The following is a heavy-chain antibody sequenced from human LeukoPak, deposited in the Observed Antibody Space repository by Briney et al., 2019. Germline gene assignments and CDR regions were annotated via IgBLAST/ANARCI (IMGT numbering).Heavy chain of an antibody. J-gene: IGHJ5*02. CDR3: ARARRVYDSTLKGWFAP. Sequence: ETLSLTCAVYRGSFSGYYWCWIRQPPGKGLEWMGENNHSGSTNYNPSLKSRVTISVDTSKNQFSLKLSSVTAADTAVYYCARARRVYDSTLKGWFAPWGQRTLVTVSS. D-gene: IGHD3-22*01. V-gene: IGHV4-34*01. CDR1: RGSFSGYY. CDR2: NNHSGST.